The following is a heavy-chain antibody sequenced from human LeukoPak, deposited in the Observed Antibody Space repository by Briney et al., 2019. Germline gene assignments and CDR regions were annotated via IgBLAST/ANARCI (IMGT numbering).Heavy chain of an antibody. CDR1: GGSFSGYY. Sequence: PSETLSLTCAVYGGSFSGYYWSWIRQPPGKGLEWIGEINHSGSTNYNPSLKSRVTMSVDTSKNQFSLKLSSVTAADTAVYYCASSMEYYDYVWGSYRYDYWGQGTLVTVSS. D-gene: IGHD3-16*02. CDR3: ASSMEYYDYVWGSYRYDY. J-gene: IGHJ4*02. CDR2: INHSGST. V-gene: IGHV4-34*01.